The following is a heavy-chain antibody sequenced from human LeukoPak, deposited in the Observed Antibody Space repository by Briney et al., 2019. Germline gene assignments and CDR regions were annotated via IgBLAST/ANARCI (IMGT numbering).Heavy chain of an antibody. Sequence: PSETLSLTCTVSGGSISSYYWSWIRQPPGKGLEWIGYIYYSGSTNYNPSLKSRVTISVDTSKNQFSLKLSSVTAADTAVYCCARAGHSGSYYWGQGTLVTVSS. CDR1: GGSISSYY. D-gene: IGHD1-26*01. CDR2: IYYSGST. V-gene: IGHV4-59*01. J-gene: IGHJ4*02. CDR3: ARAGHSGSYY.